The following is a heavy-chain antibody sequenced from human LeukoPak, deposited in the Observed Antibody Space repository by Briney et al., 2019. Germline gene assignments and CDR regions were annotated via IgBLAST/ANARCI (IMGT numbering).Heavy chain of an antibody. CDR3: ARETRARAFDI. V-gene: IGHV4-39*07. Sequence: SETLSLTCTVSGGSISSSSYCWGWIRQPPGKGLEWIGSIYYSGSTYYNPSLKSRVTISVDTSKNQFSLKLSSVTAADTAVYYCARETRARAFDIWGQGTMVTVSS. CDR2: IYYSGST. D-gene: IGHD1-7*01. J-gene: IGHJ3*02. CDR1: GGSISSSSYC.